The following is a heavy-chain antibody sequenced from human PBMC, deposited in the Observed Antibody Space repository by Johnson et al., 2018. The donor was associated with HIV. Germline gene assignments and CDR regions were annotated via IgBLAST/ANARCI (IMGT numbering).Heavy chain of an antibody. V-gene: IGHV3-64*07. Sequence: QLVESGGGLIQPGGSLRLSCAPSGFTFSRHPMHWVRQAPGQGLEHVATIASLGDNTYYADSVKGRFTISRDNFKNMLYLQMGSLRPDDTAVYYCARRRDTLNIWQESFDVWGQGTVVTVSS. CDR1: GFTFSRHP. CDR2: IASLGDNT. D-gene: IGHD5-18*01. J-gene: IGHJ3*01. CDR3: ARRRDTLNIWQESFDV.